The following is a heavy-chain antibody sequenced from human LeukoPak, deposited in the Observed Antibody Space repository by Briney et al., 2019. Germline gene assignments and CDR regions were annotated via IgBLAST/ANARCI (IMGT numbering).Heavy chain of an antibody. V-gene: IGHV4-61*02. CDR2: IYTSGST. Sequence: TLSLTCTVSGGSISSGSYYWSWIREPAGKGLEWIGRIYTSGSTNYNPSLKSRVTISVDTSKNQFSLKLSSVTAADTAVYYCARDSPIDDFWSGSLTFDYWGQGTLVTVSS. CDR3: ARDSPIDDFWSGSLTFDY. D-gene: IGHD3-3*01. CDR1: GGSISSGSYY. J-gene: IGHJ4*02.